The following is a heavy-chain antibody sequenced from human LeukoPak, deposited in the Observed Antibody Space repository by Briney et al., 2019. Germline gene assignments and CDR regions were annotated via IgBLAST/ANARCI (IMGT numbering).Heavy chain of an antibody. V-gene: IGHV4-34*01. CDR3: ARNYHGGLDP. CDR2: INSYGTA. CDR1: AESFRSFY. D-gene: IGHD5-24*01. J-gene: IGHJ5*02. Sequence: SETLSLTCTFKAESFRSFYWSWVRQPPGKGLEWIAEINSYGTANYCPSLKSRATISVDSVDTSGMQYSLKLSFVTAADTAVYYCARNYHGGLDPWGQGTLVTVSS.